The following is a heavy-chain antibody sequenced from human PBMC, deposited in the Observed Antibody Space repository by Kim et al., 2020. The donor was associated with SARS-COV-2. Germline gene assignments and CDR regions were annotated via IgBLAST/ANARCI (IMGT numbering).Heavy chain of an antibody. CDR3: VKGRGSSTSPFDY. J-gene: IGHJ4*02. CDR2: ISGSGGTT. Sequence: GGSLRLSCAASGFTFSSYAMSWVRQAPGKGLEWVSAISGSGGTTYYADSVKGRFTISRDNSKNTLYLQMNSLRAEDTALYQCVKGRGSSTSPFDYWGQGTLVTVSS. V-gene: IGHV3-23*01. D-gene: IGHD2-2*01. CDR1: GFTFSSYA.